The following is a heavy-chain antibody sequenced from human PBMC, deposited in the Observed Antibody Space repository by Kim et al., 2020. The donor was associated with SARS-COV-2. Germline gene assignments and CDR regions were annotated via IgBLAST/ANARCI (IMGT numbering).Heavy chain of an antibody. CDR2: INHTGVT. D-gene: IGHD3-10*01. CDR3: ARIQGTEYYYYFGLDV. Sequence: SETLSLTCAVYGGSFSGYYWTWIRQPPGKGLEWIGEINHTGVTDYNPSLKSRVTISVDTSKKQFSLKLNSVTAADTAVYYCARIQGTEYYYYFGLDVWGQGTTVTVSS. V-gene: IGHV4-34*01. J-gene: IGHJ6*02. CDR1: GGSFSGYY.